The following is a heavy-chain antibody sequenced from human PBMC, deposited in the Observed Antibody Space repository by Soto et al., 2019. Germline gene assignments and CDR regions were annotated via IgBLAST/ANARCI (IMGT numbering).Heavy chain of an antibody. J-gene: IGHJ3*02. D-gene: IGHD2-21*02. CDR2: MYYSGST. CDR1: LGSISSGAYF. Sequence: SETLPLTGAVSLGSISSGAYFWHWIRQNPGKGLEWIGYMYYSGSTYSNPSLKSRLTISLDTSKNQFSLKLRSVTAADTAVYYCARQRPAVGGDRPGAFDIWGQGTMVTVSS. CDR3: ARQRPAVGGDRPGAFDI. V-gene: IGHV4-31*11.